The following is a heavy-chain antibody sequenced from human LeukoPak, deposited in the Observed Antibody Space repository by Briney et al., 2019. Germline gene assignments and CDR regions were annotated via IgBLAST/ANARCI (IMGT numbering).Heavy chain of an antibody. CDR2: ISSSSYI. CDR3: AAVPNANAWYWDDAFDI. CDR1: GFTFSSYS. D-gene: IGHD2-8*02. V-gene: IGHV3-21*04. J-gene: IGHJ3*02. Sequence: AGGSLRLSCAASGFTFSSYSMNWVRQAPGKGLEWVSSISSSSYIYYADSVKGRFTISRDNAKNSLYLQMNSLRAEDTAVYYCAAVPNANAWYWDDAFDIWGQGTMVTVSS.